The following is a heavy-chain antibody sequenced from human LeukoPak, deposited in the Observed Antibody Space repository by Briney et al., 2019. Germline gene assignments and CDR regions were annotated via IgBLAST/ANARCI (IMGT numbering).Heavy chain of an antibody. CDR1: GFTVSSNY. J-gene: IGHJ3*02. CDR3: ARDVSRLDGDYVDVHDAFDI. D-gene: IGHD4-17*01. Sequence: GGSLRLSCAASGFTVSSNYMSWVRQAPGKGLEWVSVIYSGGSTYYADSVKGRFTISRDNSKNTLYLQMNSLRAEDTAVYYCARDVSRLDGDYVDVHDAFDIWGQGTMVTVSS. CDR2: IYSGGST. V-gene: IGHV3-53*01.